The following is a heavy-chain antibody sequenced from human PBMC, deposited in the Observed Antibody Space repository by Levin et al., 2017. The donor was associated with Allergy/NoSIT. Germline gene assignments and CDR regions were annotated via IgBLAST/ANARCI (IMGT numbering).Heavy chain of an antibody. V-gene: IGHV4-30-4*01. CDR3: ARERNQGGDYSNYYFDY. D-gene: IGHD4-11*01. CDR1: GGSISSGDYY. CDR2: IYYSGST. Sequence: SQTLSLTCTVSGGSISSGDYYWSWIRQPPGKGLEWIGYIYYSGSTYYNPSLKSRVTISVDTSKNQFSLKLSSVTAADTAVYYCARERNQGGDYSNYYFDYWGQGTLVTVSS. J-gene: IGHJ4*02.